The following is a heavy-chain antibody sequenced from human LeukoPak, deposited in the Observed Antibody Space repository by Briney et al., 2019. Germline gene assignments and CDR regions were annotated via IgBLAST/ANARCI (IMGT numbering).Heavy chain of an antibody. CDR3: ARYDDYGDHAFDF. J-gene: IGHJ4*02. V-gene: IGHV4-59*08. CDR1: GGSISGYY. CDR2: IYYSGST. Sequence: SETLSLTCTVSGGSISGYYWSWIRQPPGKGLEYIGYIYYSGSTNYNPSLKSRASISVDTSKNQFSLKLSSVTAADTAVYYCARYDDYGDHAFDFWGQGTLVTVSS. D-gene: IGHD4-17*01.